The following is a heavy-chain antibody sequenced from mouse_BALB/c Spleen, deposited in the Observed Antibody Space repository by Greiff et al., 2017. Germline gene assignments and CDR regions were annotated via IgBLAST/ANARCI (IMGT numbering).Heavy chain of an antibody. D-gene: IGHD3-3*01. V-gene: IGHV1-67*01. CDR3: ARSFRDGTYFDY. Sequence: QVQLKESGPELVRPGVSVKISCKGSSYTFTDYAMHWVKQSHAKSLEWIGVISTYYGNTNYNQKFKGKATMTVDKSSSTAYMELARLTSEDSAVYYCARSFRDGTYFDYWGQGTTLTVSS. CDR1: SYTFTDYA. J-gene: IGHJ2*01. CDR2: ISTYYGNT.